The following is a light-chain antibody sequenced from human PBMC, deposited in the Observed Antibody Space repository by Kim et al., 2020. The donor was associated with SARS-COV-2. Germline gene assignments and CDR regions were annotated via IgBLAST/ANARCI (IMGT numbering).Light chain of an antibody. CDR2: SNN. V-gene: IGLV1-44*01. Sequence: ELTQPPSASGTPGQRVTISCSGSSSNIGTNTVNWYQQLPGTAPKLLIYSNNQRPSVVPDRFSGSKSGTSASLAISGLQSEDEADYYCAAWDDSLFWVFGGGTQLTVL. CDR1: SSNIGTNT. J-gene: IGLJ3*02. CDR3: AAWDDSLFWV.